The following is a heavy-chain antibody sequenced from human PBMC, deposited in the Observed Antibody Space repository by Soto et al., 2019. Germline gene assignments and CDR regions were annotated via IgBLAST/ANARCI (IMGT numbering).Heavy chain of an antibody. Sequence: PSETLSLTCTVPGGSISSSSYYWGWIRQPPGKGLEWIGSIYYSGSTYYNPSLKSRVTISVDTSKNQFSLKLSSVTAADTAVYYCARPETAGTTIWYFDLWGRGTLVTVSS. J-gene: IGHJ2*01. CDR3: ARPETAGTTIWYFDL. CDR1: GGSISSSSYY. D-gene: IGHD6-13*01. CDR2: IYYSGST. V-gene: IGHV4-39*01.